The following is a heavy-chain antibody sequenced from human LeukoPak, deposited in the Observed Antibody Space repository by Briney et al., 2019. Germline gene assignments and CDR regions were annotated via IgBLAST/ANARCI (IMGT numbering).Heavy chain of an antibody. D-gene: IGHD3-10*01. CDR2: IWYDGSNK. CDR3: ASGSYYMGSFDY. Sequence: GGSLRLSCAASGFTFSSYGMHWVRQAPGKGLEWVAVIWYDGSNKYYADSVKGRFTISRDNSKNTLYLQMNGLRAEDTAVYYCASGSYYMGSFDYWGQGTLVTVSS. V-gene: IGHV3-33*01. J-gene: IGHJ4*02. CDR1: GFTFSSYG.